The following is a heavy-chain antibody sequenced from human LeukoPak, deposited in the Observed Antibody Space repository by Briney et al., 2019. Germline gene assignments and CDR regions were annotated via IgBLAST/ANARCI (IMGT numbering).Heavy chain of an antibody. J-gene: IGHJ4*02. D-gene: IGHD2-15*01. CDR3: AREDCSGGSCYATFDY. Sequence: GGSLRLSCAASGFTFSYYSMNWVRLAPGKGLEWVSSISSSSSYIYYADSVKGRFTISRDNAKNSLYLQMNSLRAEGTAVYYCAREDCSGGSCYATFDYWGQGTLVTVSS. CDR1: GFTFSYYS. V-gene: IGHV3-21*01. CDR2: ISSSSSYI.